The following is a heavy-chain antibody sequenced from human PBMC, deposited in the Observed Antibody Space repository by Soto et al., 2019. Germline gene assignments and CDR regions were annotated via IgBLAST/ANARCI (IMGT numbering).Heavy chain of an antibody. CDR1: GYTFSNYG. Sequence: GGSLRLSCAASGYTFSNYGMHWVRQAPGKGLEWVAVIWHDGSNTYYADSVKGRFTISRDDSKNTLYLRMNSLRAEDTAVYYCAREGGYCSRLSRENSCWSDPWGQGTLVTVAS. CDR3: AREGGYCSRLSRENSCWSDP. J-gene: IGHJ5*02. D-gene: IGHD2-2*01. V-gene: IGHV3-33*01. CDR2: IWHDGSNT.